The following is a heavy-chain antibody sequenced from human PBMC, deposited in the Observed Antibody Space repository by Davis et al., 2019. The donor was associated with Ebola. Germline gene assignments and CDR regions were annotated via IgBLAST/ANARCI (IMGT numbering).Heavy chain of an antibody. CDR1: GGSISSSNW. CDR2: IYHSGST. CDR3: ARAYCSGGSCYADAFDI. D-gene: IGHD2-15*01. Sequence: SETLSLTCAVSGGSISSSNWWSWVRQPPGKGLEWIGEIYHSGSTNYNPSLKSRVTISVDKSKNQFSLKLSSVTAADTAVYYCARAYCSGGSCYADAFDIWGQGTMVTVSS. V-gene: IGHV4-4*02. J-gene: IGHJ3*02.